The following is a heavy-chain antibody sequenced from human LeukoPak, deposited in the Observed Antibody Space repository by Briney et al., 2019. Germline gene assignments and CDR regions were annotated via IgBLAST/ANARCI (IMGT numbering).Heavy chain of an antibody. CDR3: AREEWELPSWFDP. Sequence: GGSLRLSCAASGFTFSSYGMSWVRQAPGKGLEWVSYISSSGSTIYYADSVKGRFTISRDNAKNSLYLQMNSLRAEDTAVYYCAREEWELPSWFDPWGQGTLVTVSS. V-gene: IGHV3-48*04. CDR1: GFTFSSYG. J-gene: IGHJ5*02. CDR2: ISSSGSTI. D-gene: IGHD1-26*01.